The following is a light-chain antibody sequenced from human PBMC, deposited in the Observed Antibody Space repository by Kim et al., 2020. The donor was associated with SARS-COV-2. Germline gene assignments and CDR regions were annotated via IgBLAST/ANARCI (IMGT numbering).Light chain of an antibody. V-gene: IGKV3-15*01. CDR3: QQYSDWLIT. J-gene: IGKJ5*01. CDR2: GAS. CDR1: QNINSN. Sequence: LSPGERATRSGRASQNINSNLAGYQHRPGQAPRRLIYGASTRATGIPARFSGSVSGTEFSLTISSLQPEDFATYYCQQYSDWLITFGQGTRLEIK.